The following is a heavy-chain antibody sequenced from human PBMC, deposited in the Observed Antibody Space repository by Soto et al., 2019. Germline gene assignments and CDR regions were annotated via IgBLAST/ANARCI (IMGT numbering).Heavy chain of an antibody. CDR3: ARHGYNYGGGYFDY. V-gene: IGHV3-66*04. CDR2: IYSGGST. D-gene: IGHD5-18*01. CDR1: GVTVSSNY. Sequence: EVQLVESGGGLVQPGGSLRLSCAASGVTVSSNYMSWVRQAPGKGLEWGSVIYSGGSTYYADSVKGRFTISRDNSKNTLYLQRNSLRAEDTAVYYCARHGYNYGGGYFDYWGQGTLVTVSS. J-gene: IGHJ4*02.